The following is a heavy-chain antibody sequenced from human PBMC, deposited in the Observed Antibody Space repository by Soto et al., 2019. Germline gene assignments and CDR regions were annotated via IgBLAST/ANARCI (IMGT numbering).Heavy chain of an antibody. D-gene: IGHD6-6*01. CDR1: GFTFCSYW. Sequence: EVQLVESGGGLVQPGGSLRRSCAASGFTFCSYWMHWVRQAPGKGLVWVSRINGDGGTTNYADSVKGRFTISRDNAKNTLFLQLNSMRVEDAGVYYCARVVGSSWHWGQGTLVTVSS. J-gene: IGHJ4*02. CDR3: ARVVGSSWH. CDR2: INGDGGTT. V-gene: IGHV3-74*01.